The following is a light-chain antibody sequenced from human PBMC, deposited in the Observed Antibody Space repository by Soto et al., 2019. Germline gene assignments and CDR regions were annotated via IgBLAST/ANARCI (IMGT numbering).Light chain of an antibody. J-gene: IGKJ4*01. CDR2: GAS. CDR1: QGISNY. V-gene: IGKV1-17*03. Sequence: DIQMTQSPSAMSASVGDRVTITCRASQGISNYLAWFQQKPGKVPKRLIYGASSLQSGVPSRFSGSGSGTEFTLTINSLQPEDIATYYCQQYDNLPLFGGGTKVDIK. CDR3: QQYDNLPL.